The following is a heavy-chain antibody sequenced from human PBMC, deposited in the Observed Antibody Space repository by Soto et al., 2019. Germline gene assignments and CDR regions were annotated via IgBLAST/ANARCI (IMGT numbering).Heavy chain of an antibody. Sequence: SETLSLTCTVSGGSISSSSYYWGWIRQPPGKGLEWIGSIYYSGSTYYNPSLKSRVTISVDTSKNQFSLKLSSVTAADTAVYYCGRHALIYVVVVAAKGNYYCGMVVGGKGTRATASS. CDR3: GRHALIYVVVVAAKGNYYCGMVV. V-gene: IGHV4-39*01. D-gene: IGHD2-15*01. CDR2: IYYSGST. CDR1: GGSISSSSYY. J-gene: IGHJ6*04.